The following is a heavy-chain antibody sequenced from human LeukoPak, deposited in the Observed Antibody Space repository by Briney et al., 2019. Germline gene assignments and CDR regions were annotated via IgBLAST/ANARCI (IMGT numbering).Heavy chain of an antibody. V-gene: IGHV3-23*01. CDR1: GFTFSSYA. Sequence: GGSLRLSCAASGFTFSSYAMSWVRQAPGKGLEWVSAIIGSGGSTYYADSVKGRFTISRDSSKGTLSLQMNSLRAEDTAVYYCAKGYSSGWYNSFDFWGQGTLVTVSS. D-gene: IGHD6-19*01. CDR2: IIGSGGST. CDR3: AKGYSSGWYNSFDF. J-gene: IGHJ4*02.